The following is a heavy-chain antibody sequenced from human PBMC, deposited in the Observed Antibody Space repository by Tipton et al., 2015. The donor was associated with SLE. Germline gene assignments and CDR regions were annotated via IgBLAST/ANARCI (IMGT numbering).Heavy chain of an antibody. CDR1: GGSVSSGSYY. V-gene: IGHV4-61*01. J-gene: IGHJ6*03. Sequence: LRLSCTVSGGSVSSGSYYWSWIRQPPGKGLEWIGFIYYSGSTDYKPSLKSRVTISIDTSKNQFSLKLRSVTAADTAISYCARDWASVGYHYFMDVWGKGTTVTVSS. CDR2: IYYSGST. D-gene: IGHD3-16*01. CDR3: ARDWASVGYHYFMDV.